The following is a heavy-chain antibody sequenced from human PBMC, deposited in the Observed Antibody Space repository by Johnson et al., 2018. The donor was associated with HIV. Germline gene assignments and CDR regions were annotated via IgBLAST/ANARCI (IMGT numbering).Heavy chain of an antibody. CDR2: ISYDGSNK. D-gene: IGHD3-22*01. CDR3: AREYYDSSGYYYGGVSAFDI. Sequence: MQLVESGGGVVQPGRSLRLSCAASGFTFSSYAMHWVRQAPGKGLEWVAVISYDGSNKYYADSVKGRFTISRDNSKNTLYLQMNSLRAEDTAVYYCAREYYDSSGYYYGGVSAFDIWGQGTMVTVSS. V-gene: IGHV3-30-3*01. J-gene: IGHJ3*02. CDR1: GFTFSSYA.